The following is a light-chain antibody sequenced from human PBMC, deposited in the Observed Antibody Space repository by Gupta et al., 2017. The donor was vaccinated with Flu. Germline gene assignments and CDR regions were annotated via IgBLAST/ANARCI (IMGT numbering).Light chain of an antibody. V-gene: IGKV1-33*01. CDR3: QQYDSFPRT. Sequence: PPSLSPSVGDSVTITCRASHDINNYLHWFQQKPGKPPRLLIYDASTLETGVPSRFSGSGSGTYFTLTITSLQPEDFATYYCQQYDSFPRTFGQGTKVEIK. J-gene: IGKJ1*01. CDR1: HDINNY. CDR2: DAS.